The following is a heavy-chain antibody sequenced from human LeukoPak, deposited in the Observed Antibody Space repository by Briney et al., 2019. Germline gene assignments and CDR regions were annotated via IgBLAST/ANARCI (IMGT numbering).Heavy chain of an antibody. CDR1: GFTFSSYS. D-gene: IGHD3-9*01. CDR2: ISSSSSSYI. J-gene: IGHJ4*02. V-gene: IGHV3-21*01. CDR3: AREGYDILTGYYPLDY. Sequence: GGSLRLSCAASGFTFSSYSMNWVRQAPGKGLEWVSSISSSSSSYIYYADSVKGRFTISRDNAKNSLYLQMNSLRVEDTAVYYCAREGYDILTGYYPLDYWGQGTLVTVSS.